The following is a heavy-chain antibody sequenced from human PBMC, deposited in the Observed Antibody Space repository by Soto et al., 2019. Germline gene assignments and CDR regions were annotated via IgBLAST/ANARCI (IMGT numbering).Heavy chain of an antibody. CDR1: GFTFSSYS. CDR2: ISSSSSTI. J-gene: IGHJ6*03. Sequence: GGSLRLSCAASGFTFSSYSMNWVRQAPGKGLEWVSYISSSSSTIYYADSVKGRFTISRDNAKNSRYLQMNSLRAEDTAVYYCAREPNYDFWSGYYGGYYYYYMDVWGKGTTVTVSS. D-gene: IGHD3-3*01. CDR3: AREPNYDFWSGYYGGYYYYYMDV. V-gene: IGHV3-48*01.